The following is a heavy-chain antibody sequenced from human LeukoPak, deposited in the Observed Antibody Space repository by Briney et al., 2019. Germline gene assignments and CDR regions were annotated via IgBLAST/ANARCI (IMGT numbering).Heavy chain of an antibody. J-gene: IGHJ4*02. V-gene: IGHV4-59*01. CDR2: VYYNGIT. Sequence: SETLSLTCTVSGVSISSYFWSWIRQPPGKGLEWIGYVYYNGITNYNPSLKSRVSISLDTSKNQFSLDLNSVTAADTAVYYCASQLGGTTFHWGQGTLVTVSS. D-gene: IGHD1-1*01. CDR1: GVSISSYF. CDR3: ASQLGGTTFH.